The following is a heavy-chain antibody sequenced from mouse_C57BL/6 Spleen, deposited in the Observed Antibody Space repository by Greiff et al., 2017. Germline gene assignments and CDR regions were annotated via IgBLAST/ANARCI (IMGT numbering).Heavy chain of an antibody. CDR1: GFTFSDYG. CDR2: ISSGRSTI. Sequence: QVVESGGGLVKPGGSLKLSCPASGFTFSDYGMHWVRQAPEKGLEWVAYISSGRSTIYYADTVKGRFTISRDNAKNTLFLQMTSMRSEDTAMYYCAREPYYYGSSYWFAYWGQGTLVTVSA. D-gene: IGHD1-1*01. V-gene: IGHV5-17*01. CDR3: AREPYYYGSSYWFAY. J-gene: IGHJ3*01.